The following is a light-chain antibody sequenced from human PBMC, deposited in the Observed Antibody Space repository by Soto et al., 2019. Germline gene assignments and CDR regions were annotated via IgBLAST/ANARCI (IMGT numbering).Light chain of an antibody. CDR3: AAWDVSLNGYV. CDR1: SSNIGNNA. Sequence: QSVLTQPPSVSEAPRQRVTISCSGSSSNIGNNAVNWYQQLPGKAPKLLIYYDDLLPSGVSDRFSGSKSGTSASLAISGLQSEDVADYYCAAWDVSLNGYVFGTGTKVTVL. J-gene: IGLJ1*01. CDR2: YDD. V-gene: IGLV1-36*01.